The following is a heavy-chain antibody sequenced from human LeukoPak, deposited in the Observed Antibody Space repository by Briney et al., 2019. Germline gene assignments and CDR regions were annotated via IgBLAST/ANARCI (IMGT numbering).Heavy chain of an antibody. D-gene: IGHD4-17*01. J-gene: IGHJ5*02. CDR2: IYRGGPT. CDR3: ARDSYVDSEAVRWFDP. V-gene: IGHV3-66*01. CDR1: GLTVSSNY. Sequence: GGSLRLACAASGLTVSSNYMSWVRQAPGKGLEWVSVIYRGGPTYYADSVKGRFTISRDNSKNTLYLQMNSLRAEDTAVYYCARDSYVDSEAVRWFDPWGQGTLVTVSS.